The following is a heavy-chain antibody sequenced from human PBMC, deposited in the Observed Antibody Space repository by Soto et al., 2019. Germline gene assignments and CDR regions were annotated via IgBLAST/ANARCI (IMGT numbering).Heavy chain of an antibody. D-gene: IGHD6-19*01. CDR3: ARARTVAGKFPRPYYFDY. J-gene: IGHJ4*02. CDR1: GYTFTSYD. Sequence: QVQLVQSGAEVKKPGASVKVSCKASGYTFTSYDINWVRQATGQGLEWMGWMNPNSGNTGYAQKFQGRVTMTRNTSISTAYMELSSLRSEDTAVYYCARARTVAGKFPRPYYFDYWGQGTLVTVSS. V-gene: IGHV1-8*01. CDR2: MNPNSGNT.